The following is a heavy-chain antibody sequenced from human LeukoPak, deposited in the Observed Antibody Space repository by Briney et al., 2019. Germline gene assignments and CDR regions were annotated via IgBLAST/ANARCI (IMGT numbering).Heavy chain of an antibody. CDR3: LRGGEIGLDY. Sequence: GRSLRLSCAASGYTFSTLDIHSARQASGRGLGWVSSIASTGATSTAVSLKARFAISRKNAKNSLYLQMDRLRAGDTAAYYCLRGGEIGLDYWGQGTLVTVS. CDR2: IASTGAT. CDR1: GYTFSTLD. D-gene: IGHD3-16*01. J-gene: IGHJ4*02. V-gene: IGHV3-13*01.